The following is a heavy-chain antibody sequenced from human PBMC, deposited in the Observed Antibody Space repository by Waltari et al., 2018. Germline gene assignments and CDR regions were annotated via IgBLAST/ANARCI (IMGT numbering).Heavy chain of an antibody. CDR2: IRQGRKT. J-gene: IGHJ4*02. CDR1: GGSFSGYY. Sequence: QVQLQQWGAGLLKPSETLSLTCAVYGGSFSGYYWSWIRQPPGKGLEWIGEIRQGRKTHYNPSLKMRVNISVDTSKNQFSLKLSSVTAADTAVYYCARALRFPTRKHDYWGQGTLVTVSS. D-gene: IGHD3-3*01. V-gene: IGHV4-34*01. CDR3: ARALRFPTRKHDY.